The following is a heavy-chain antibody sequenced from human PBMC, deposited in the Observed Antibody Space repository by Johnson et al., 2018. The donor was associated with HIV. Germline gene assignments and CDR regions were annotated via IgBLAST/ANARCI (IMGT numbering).Heavy chain of an antibody. J-gene: IGHJ3*02. V-gene: IGHV3-30-3*01. Sequence: QVQLVESGGGVVQPGRSLRLSCAASGFTFSSYAMHWVRQAPGKGLEWVAVISYDGSNKYYADSVKGRSTIPRANSKNTLYLQMHSLRAEDTAVYYCARENSSGYHDAFDIWGQGTMVTVSS. CDR3: ARENSSGYHDAFDI. D-gene: IGHD3-22*01. CDR1: GFTFSSYA. CDR2: ISYDGSNK.